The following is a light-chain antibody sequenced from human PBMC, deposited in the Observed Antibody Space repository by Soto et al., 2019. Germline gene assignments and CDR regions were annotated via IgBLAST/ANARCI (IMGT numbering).Light chain of an antibody. CDR1: RSNIGRNF. V-gene: IGLV1-47*01. J-gene: IGLJ3*02. CDR3: AAWDDTLDAQV. Sequence: QCVLTQSPSACGTPGQRVTISCSRSRSNIGRNFAYWYQHVAGTAPRLLIQRNNERPSGVPDRFSGSKSGTSVSLAISGLRSDDEATYYCAAWDDTLDAQVFGGGTKLTV. CDR2: RNN.